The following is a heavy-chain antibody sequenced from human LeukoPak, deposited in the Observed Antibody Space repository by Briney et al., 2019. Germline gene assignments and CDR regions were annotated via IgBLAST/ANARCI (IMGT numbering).Heavy chain of an antibody. V-gene: IGHV4-39*01. J-gene: IGHJ4*02. CDR3: ARLVMLLSYGENFDY. CDR2: IYYSGST. D-gene: IGHD5-18*01. CDR1: GGSISSSSYY. Sequence: SETLSLTCTVSGGSISSSSYYWGWIRQPSGKGLEWIGSIYYSGSTYYNPSLKSRVTISVDTSKNQFSLKLSSVTAADTAVYYCARLVMLLSYGENFDYWGQGTLVTVSS.